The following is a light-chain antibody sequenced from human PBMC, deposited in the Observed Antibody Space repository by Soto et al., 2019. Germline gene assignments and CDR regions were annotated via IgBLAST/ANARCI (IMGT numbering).Light chain of an antibody. CDR1: QNIRSNY. V-gene: IGKV3-20*01. Sequence: EIVLTQSPGTLSLSPGERATLSCRASQNIRSNYLAWYQQKPGQAPRLLIYGASSRATGIPDRFSGSGSGTDFTLTISRLEPEDFAVYYCQQYGSSSWTFGQGTKVDIK. CDR3: QQYGSSSWT. J-gene: IGKJ1*01. CDR2: GAS.